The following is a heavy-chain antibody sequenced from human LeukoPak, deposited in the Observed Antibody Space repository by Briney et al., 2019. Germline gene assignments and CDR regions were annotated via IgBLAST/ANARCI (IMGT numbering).Heavy chain of an antibody. Sequence: ASVKVSCKASGYTFTSYYMHWVRQAPGQGLEWMGIINPSGGSTSYAQKFQGRVTMTRDTSISTAYMELNRLSSDDSAVFYCARQADNNWFDSWGQGTLVTVSS. V-gene: IGHV1-46*01. D-gene: IGHD2-15*01. J-gene: IGHJ5*01. CDR3: ARQADNNWFDS. CDR2: INPSGGST. CDR1: GYTFTSYY.